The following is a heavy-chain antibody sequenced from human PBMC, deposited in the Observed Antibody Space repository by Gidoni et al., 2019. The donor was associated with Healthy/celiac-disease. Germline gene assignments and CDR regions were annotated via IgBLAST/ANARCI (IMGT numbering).Heavy chain of an antibody. Sequence: DVQLLESGGGLVQPGGSPRLSCAASVVTFSTYAMSWVRQAPGKGLEWVSAISGSGGSTYYADSVKGRFTISRDNSKNALYLQMNSLRAEDTAVYYCAKDLYSSRGVPDYWGQGTLVTVSS. J-gene: IGHJ4*02. CDR1: VVTFSTYA. CDR3: AKDLYSSRGVPDY. D-gene: IGHD6-13*01. V-gene: IGHV3-23*01. CDR2: ISGSGGST.